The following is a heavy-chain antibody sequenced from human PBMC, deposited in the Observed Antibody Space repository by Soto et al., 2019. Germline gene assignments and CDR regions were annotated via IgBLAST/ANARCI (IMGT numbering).Heavy chain of an antibody. CDR1: GGSISSGGYY. J-gene: IGHJ6*02. Sequence: SETLSLTCTVSGGSISSGGYYWSWIRQHPGKGLEWIGYIYYSGSTYYNPSLKSRVTISVDTSKNQFSLKLSSVTAADTAVYYCASGTEVSPSWDVWGQGTTVTAP. CDR2: IYYSGST. V-gene: IGHV4-31*03. D-gene: IGHD1-26*01. CDR3: ASGTEVSPSWDV.